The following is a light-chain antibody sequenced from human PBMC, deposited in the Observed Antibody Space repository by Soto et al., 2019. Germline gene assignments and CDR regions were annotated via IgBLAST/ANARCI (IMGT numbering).Light chain of an antibody. CDR3: LQDYNYPRT. CDR1: QNIINY. CDR2: VAS. Sequence: IQMTQSPSSLSASVGDRVTITCRASQNIINYLNWYQQKPGKAPQLLIYVASRLESGVPSRFSGSGSGTDFTLTISILQPEDFATYYCLQDYNYPRTFGQGTKVDI. V-gene: IGKV1-6*01. J-gene: IGKJ1*01.